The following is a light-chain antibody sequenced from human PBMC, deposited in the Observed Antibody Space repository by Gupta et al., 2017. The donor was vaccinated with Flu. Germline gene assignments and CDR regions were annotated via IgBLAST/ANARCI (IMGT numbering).Light chain of an antibody. Sequence: QSALTQPASVSGSLGQSITISCTGTNSDVVGHDFVYWYQQHPGKAPKIIIYEVSHRTSGVANRFSGSKSGTTASLTISGLQAEDEDNYYCNSGGSGSTPVVFGGGTKLTVL. CDR3: NSGGSGSTPVV. CDR1: NSDVVGHDF. V-gene: IGLV2-14*01. CDR2: EVS. J-gene: IGLJ2*01.